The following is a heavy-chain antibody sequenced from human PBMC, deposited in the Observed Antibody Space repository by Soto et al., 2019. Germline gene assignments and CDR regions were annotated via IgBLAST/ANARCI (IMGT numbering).Heavy chain of an antibody. J-gene: IGHJ6*02. V-gene: IGHV3-48*02. D-gene: IGHD3-3*01. CDR1: GFTFSSYS. Sequence: EVQLVESGGGLVQPGGSLRLSCAASGFTFSSYSMNWVRQAPGKVLEWVSYISSSSSTIYYADSVKGRFTISRDNAKNSLYLQMNILRDEDTAVYYCARDVYAPSCYDFWSGTMDVWGQGTTVTVSS. CDR2: ISSSSSTI. CDR3: ARDVYAPSCYDFWSGTMDV.